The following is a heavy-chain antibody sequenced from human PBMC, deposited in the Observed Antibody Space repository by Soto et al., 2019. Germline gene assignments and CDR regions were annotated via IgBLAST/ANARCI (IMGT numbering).Heavy chain of an antibody. CDR1: GDTFSIYA. V-gene: IGHV1-69*01. CDR3: ARVGPAHYYDSSGYDYPLDY. CDR2: IIPMFGTA. Sequence: QVQLVQSVAEVKKPGSSVKVSCKASGDTFSIYAINWVRQAPGQGLEWMGGIIPMFGTANYAQKFKGRVTITAGESPSTVYMGLSSLRSEDTAVYYCARVGPAHYYDSSGYDYPLDYWGQGTLVPVSS. D-gene: IGHD3-22*01. J-gene: IGHJ4*02.